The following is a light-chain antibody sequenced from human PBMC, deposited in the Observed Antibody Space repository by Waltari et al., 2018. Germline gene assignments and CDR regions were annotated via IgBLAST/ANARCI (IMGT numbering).Light chain of an antibody. Sequence: QSVLTQPPSVSAAPGQKVAISCSGSRFNIGTNYEARYQQDPGTAPKLLIYENNKRPSGSPDRFSGSKSGTSATLGITGLQTGDEADYYCGTWDSGLSGGVFGGGTKLTVL. J-gene: IGLJ3*02. CDR3: GTWDSGLSGGV. V-gene: IGLV1-51*02. CDR1: RFNIGTNY. CDR2: ENN.